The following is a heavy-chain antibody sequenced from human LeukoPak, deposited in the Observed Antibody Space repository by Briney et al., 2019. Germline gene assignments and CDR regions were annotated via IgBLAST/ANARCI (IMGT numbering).Heavy chain of an antibody. V-gene: IGHV3-73*01. D-gene: IGHD5-18*01. Sequence: PGGSLRLSCAASGFTFSGSAMHWVRQASGKGLEWVGRIRSKANSYATAYAASVKGRFTISRDDSKNTAYLQMNSLRVEDTAVYYCARDAAYGYDRFDYWGQGTQVTVSS. J-gene: IGHJ4*02. CDR2: IRSKANSYAT. CDR3: ARDAAYGYDRFDY. CDR1: GFTFSGSA.